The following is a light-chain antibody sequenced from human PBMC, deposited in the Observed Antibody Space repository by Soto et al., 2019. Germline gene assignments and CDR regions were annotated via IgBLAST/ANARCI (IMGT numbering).Light chain of an antibody. J-gene: IGKJ5*01. Sequence: EFVLTQSPGTLSLSPGERATLSCRASEYVPSNFLAWYQQRPGQAPRLLIYGASIRATGIPDRFSGSGSGTDFTLSISRLEPGDFAMYYCQQYGSSPPTTFGQGTRLEIK. CDR3: QQYGSSPPTT. V-gene: IGKV3-20*01. CDR2: GAS. CDR1: EYVPSNF.